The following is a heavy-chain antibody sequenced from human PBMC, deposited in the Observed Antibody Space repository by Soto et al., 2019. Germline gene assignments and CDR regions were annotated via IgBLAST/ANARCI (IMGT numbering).Heavy chain of an antibody. Sequence: SETLSLTCTVSGGSISTSSYYWGWIRQPPGKGLEWIGSVYYTGSTYYNPSLKSRVTISVDTSKNQFSLRLSPVTAADTAVYYCARILDTARVRAAFDIGGHGTMVT. J-gene: IGHJ3*02. CDR3: ARILDTARVRAAFDI. CDR1: GGSISTSSYY. CDR2: VYYTGST. D-gene: IGHD5-18*01. V-gene: IGHV4-39*01.